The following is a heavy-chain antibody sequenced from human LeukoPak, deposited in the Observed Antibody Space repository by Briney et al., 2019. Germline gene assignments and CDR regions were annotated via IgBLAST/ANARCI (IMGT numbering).Heavy chain of an antibody. Sequence: PGGSLRLSCAASGFTFSNYNMNWVRQAPGKGLEWVSYISSGSSAIYYADSVKGRFTISRDNSKNTLYLQMNSLRAGDTAVYYCAKDPGSSWTMYYFDYWGQGTLVTVSS. J-gene: IGHJ4*02. CDR2: ISSGSSAI. V-gene: IGHV3-48*01. CDR1: GFTFSNYN. CDR3: AKDPGSSWTMYYFDY. D-gene: IGHD6-13*01.